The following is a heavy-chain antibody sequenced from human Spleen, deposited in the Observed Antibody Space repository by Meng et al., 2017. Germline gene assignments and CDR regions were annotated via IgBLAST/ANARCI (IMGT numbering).Heavy chain of an antibody. Sequence: VQLQQWGAGLLKPSEPLALTCAVYGGSFSGYYWSWIRQPPGKGLEWIGEINHSGSTNYNPSLKSRVTISVDTSKNQFSLKLSSVTAADTAVYYCARGRVRGIAGDYWGQGTLVTVSS. CDR2: INHSGST. J-gene: IGHJ4*02. CDR1: GGSFSGYY. CDR3: ARGRVRGIAGDY. D-gene: IGHD6-13*01. V-gene: IGHV4-34*01.